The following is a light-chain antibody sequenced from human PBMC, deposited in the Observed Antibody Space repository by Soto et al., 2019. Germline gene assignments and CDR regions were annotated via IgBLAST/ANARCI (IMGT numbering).Light chain of an antibody. J-gene: IGLJ1*01. CDR1: SSDVGGYNY. CDR3: SSYTSSSTPYV. Sequence: QSVLTQPASLSGSPGQSTTISCTGTSSDVGGYNYVSWYQQHPVKAPKLMIYDVTNRPSGVSDRFSGSKSGNTASLTISGLQAEDEADYYCSSYTSSSTPYVFGTGTKVTDL. V-gene: IGLV2-14*01. CDR2: DVT.